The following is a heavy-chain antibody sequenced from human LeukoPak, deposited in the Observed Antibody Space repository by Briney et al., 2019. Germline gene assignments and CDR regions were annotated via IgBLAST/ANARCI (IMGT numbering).Heavy chain of an antibody. CDR3: ARGGDFWGGYYRSYYFDY. Sequence: PSETLSLTCAVHGGSFSGYYWSWIRQPPGKGLEWIGEINHSGSTNYNPFLKSRVTISVDTSKNQFSLKLSSVTAADTAVYYCARGGDFWGGYYRSYYFDYWGQGTLVTVSS. D-gene: IGHD3-3*01. V-gene: IGHV4-34*01. CDR1: GGSFSGYY. J-gene: IGHJ4*02. CDR2: INHSGST.